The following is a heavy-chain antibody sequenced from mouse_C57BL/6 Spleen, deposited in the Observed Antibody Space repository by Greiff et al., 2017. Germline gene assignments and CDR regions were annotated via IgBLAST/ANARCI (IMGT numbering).Heavy chain of an antibody. CDR2: ISSGGSYT. CDR1: GFTFSSYG. D-gene: IGHD4-1*01. J-gene: IGHJ3*01. Sequence: EVQRVESGGDLVKPGGSLKLSCAASGFTFSSYGMSWVRQTPDKRLEWVATISSGGSYTYYPDSVKGRFTISRDNAKNTLYLQMSSLKSEDTAMYYCASGKLAPFAYWGQGTLVTVSA. V-gene: IGHV5-6*01. CDR3: ASGKLAPFAY.